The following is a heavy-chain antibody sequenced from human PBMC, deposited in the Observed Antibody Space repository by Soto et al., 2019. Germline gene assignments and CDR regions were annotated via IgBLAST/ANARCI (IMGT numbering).Heavy chain of an antibody. CDR1: GFTVSSNY. J-gene: IGHJ4*02. D-gene: IGHD3-3*01. CDR3: ARDRGPITISE. CDR2: IYSGGST. V-gene: IGHV3-66*01. Sequence: PGGSLRLSCAASGFTVSSNYMSWVRQAPGKGLEWVSVIYSGGSTYYADSVKGGFTISRDNSKNTLYLQMNSLRAEDTAVYYCARDRGPITISEWGQGPLGPVSS.